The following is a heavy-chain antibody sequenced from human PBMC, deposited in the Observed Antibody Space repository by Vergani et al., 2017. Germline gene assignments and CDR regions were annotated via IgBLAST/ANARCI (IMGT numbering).Heavy chain of an antibody. CDR1: GYTFTSYY. CDR3: ARDQRNESVVGFDY. CDR2: INPSGGST. V-gene: IGHV1-46*01. D-gene: IGHD4-23*01. Sequence: VQLVESGGGLVKPGGSLRLSCAASGYTFTSYYMHWVRQAPGQGLEWMGIINPSGGSTSYAQKFQGRVTMTRDTSTSTVYMELSSLRSEDTAVYYCARDQRNESVVGFDYWGQGTLVTVSS. J-gene: IGHJ4*02.